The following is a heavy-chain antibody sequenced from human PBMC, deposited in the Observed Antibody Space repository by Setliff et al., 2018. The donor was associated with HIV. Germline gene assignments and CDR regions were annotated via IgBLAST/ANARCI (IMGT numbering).Heavy chain of an antibody. CDR3: ARQDHSSVNTGSLYAFDV. V-gene: IGHV1-2*06. D-gene: IGHD2-8*02. J-gene: IGHJ3*01. CDR1: GYTFTAYY. Sequence: ASVKVSCKASGYTFTAYYTHWVRQAPGHELQLMGRFEPSSGGTNYIQKFQGRVTITRDTSIYTVYMELTGLTSDDTAVYYCARQDHSSVNTGSLYAFDVWGQGTMVTVSS. CDR2: FEPSSGGT.